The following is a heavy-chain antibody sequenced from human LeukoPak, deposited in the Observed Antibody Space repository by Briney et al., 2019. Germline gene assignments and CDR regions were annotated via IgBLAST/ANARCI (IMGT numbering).Heavy chain of an antibody. CDR1: GGSISSGGYY. V-gene: IGHV4-30-2*01. CDR2: IYHSGST. D-gene: IGHD7-27*01. J-gene: IGHJ4*02. Sequence: SETLSLTCTVSGGSISSGGYYWSWIRQPPGKGLEWIGYIYHSGSTYYNPFLKSRVTISVDRSKNQFSLKLSSVTAADTAVYYCARFSPRAMGNYLDFWGQGTLVTVSS. CDR3: ARFSPRAMGNYLDF.